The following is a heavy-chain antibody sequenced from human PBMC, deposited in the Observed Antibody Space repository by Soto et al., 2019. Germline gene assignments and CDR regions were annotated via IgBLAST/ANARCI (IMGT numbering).Heavy chain of an antibody. CDR1: GFTFSSYE. Sequence: GGSLRLSCAASGFTFSSYEMNWVRQAPGKGLEWVSYISSSGSTIYYADSVKGRFTISGDNAKNSLYLQMNSLRAEDTAVYYCARDSYDFWSGSHYFDYWGQGTLVTVSS. CDR2: ISSSGSTI. V-gene: IGHV3-48*03. D-gene: IGHD3-3*01. J-gene: IGHJ4*02. CDR3: ARDSYDFWSGSHYFDY.